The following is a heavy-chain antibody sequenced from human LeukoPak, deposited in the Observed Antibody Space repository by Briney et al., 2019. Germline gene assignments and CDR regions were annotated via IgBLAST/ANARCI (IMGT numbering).Heavy chain of an antibody. J-gene: IGHJ5*02. CDR2: IYTSGST. CDR1: GGSISSGNYY. CDR3: ARRGRVWRYYNWFDP. Sequence: RPSQTLSLTCTVSGGSISSGNYYWSWIRKPAGKGLEWIGRIYTSGSTNYNPSLKSRVTISVDTSKNQFSLKLSSVTAADTAVYYCARRGRVWRYYNWFDPWGQGTLVTVSS. V-gene: IGHV4-61*02. D-gene: IGHD2-15*01.